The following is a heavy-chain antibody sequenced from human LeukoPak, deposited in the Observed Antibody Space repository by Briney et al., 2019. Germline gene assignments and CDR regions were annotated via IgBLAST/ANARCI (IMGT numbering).Heavy chain of an antibody. V-gene: IGHV3-21*06. CDR2: IRFTGSYI. CDR1: GFTFSSYS. J-gene: IGHJ4*02. CDR3: ARDTRTFDY. D-gene: IGHD1-26*01. Sequence: PGGSLRLSCAASGFTFSSYSMNWVRQAPGRGLEWVSSIRFTGSYIYYADSVKGRFTISRDDAKNSLFLQMNSLRAEDTAVYYCARDTRTFDYWGQGTLVTVSS.